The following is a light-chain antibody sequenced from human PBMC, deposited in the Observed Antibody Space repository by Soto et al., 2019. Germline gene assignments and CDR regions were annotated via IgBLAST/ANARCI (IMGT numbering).Light chain of an antibody. CDR1: SSAVGGYNY. Sequence: QSALNQPRSVSGSPGQSVTISCTGTSSAVGGYNYVSWYQQHPGKAPKLMIYDVSKRPSGVPDRFSGSKSGNTASLTISGLQAEDEADYYCCSYAGSYTLVFGGGTKLTVL. J-gene: IGLJ2*01. V-gene: IGLV2-11*01. CDR2: DVS. CDR3: CSYAGSYTLV.